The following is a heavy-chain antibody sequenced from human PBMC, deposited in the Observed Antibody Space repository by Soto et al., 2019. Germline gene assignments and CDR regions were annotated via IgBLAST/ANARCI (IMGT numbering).Heavy chain of an antibody. Sequence: VGSLRLSGAASGFTFSSYEMNWVRQAPGKGLEWVSYISSSGSTIYYADSVKGRFTISRDNAKNSLYLQMNSLRAEDTAVYYCARLRDPYYFDYWGQGTLVTVSS. CDR3: ARLRDPYYFDY. CDR2: ISSSGSTI. J-gene: IGHJ4*02. V-gene: IGHV3-48*03. CDR1: GFTFSSYE.